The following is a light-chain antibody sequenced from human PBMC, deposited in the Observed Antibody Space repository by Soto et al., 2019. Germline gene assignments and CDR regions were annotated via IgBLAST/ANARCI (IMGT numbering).Light chain of an antibody. Sequence: SYELTQPPSVAVAPGETASITCGGNNIGSKSVHWYQQKPCQAPVLVIYYDNDRPSGIPERFSGSNSGNTATLTISRVEAGDEADYYCQVWDTGSDHLVFGGGTKLTVL. CDR3: QVWDTGSDHLV. V-gene: IGLV3-21*04. CDR1: NIGSKS. CDR2: YDN. J-gene: IGLJ2*01.